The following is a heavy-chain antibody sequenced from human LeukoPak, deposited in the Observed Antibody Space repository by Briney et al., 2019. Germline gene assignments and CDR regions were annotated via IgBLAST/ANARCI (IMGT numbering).Heavy chain of an antibody. CDR2: IYYSGRT. J-gene: IGHJ3*02. Sequence: SETLSLTCTVSGGSISSYYWGWIRQPPGKGLEWIGSIYYSGRTYSNPSLKSRVTISVDTSKNQFSLKLSSVTAADTAVYYCARGDYDIQGLVAFDIWGQGTMVTVSS. CDR1: GGSISSYY. D-gene: IGHD3-9*01. V-gene: IGHV4-39*01. CDR3: ARGDYDIQGLVAFDI.